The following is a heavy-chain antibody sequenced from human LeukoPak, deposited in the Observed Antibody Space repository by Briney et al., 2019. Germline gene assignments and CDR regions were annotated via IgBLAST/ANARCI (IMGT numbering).Heavy chain of an antibody. V-gene: IGHV1-8*03. CDR3: ARVRHDYGDYSFDY. CDR1: GYTFTSYD. CDR2: MNPNSGNT. D-gene: IGHD4-17*01. Sequence: GASVTVSCKASGYTFTSYDINWVRQAPGQGLEWMGWMNPNSGNTGYAQKFQGRVTITRNTSISTAYMELSSLRSEDTAVYYCARVRHDYGDYSFDYWGQGTLVTVSS. J-gene: IGHJ4*02.